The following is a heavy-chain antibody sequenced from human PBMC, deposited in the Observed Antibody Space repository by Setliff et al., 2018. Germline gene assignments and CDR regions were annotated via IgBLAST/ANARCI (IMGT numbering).Heavy chain of an antibody. CDR3: ARARSPHLSLIYHMDV. CDR2: IWNDGSSK. J-gene: IGHJ6*03. Sequence: QTGGSLRLSCVASGFTFSNYGMHWVRQAPGKGLEWVALIWNDGSSKFYGDSVKGRFTISRDNSKNSLYLQMNSLRAEDTAVYYCARARSPHLSLIYHMDVWGKGTTVTVSS. V-gene: IGHV3-33*01. D-gene: IGHD3-10*01. CDR1: GFTFSNYG.